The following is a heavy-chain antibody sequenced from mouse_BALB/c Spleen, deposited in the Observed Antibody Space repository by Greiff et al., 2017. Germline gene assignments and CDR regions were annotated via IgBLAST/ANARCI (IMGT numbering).Heavy chain of an antibody. J-gene: IGHJ4*01. CDR3: ARDRGWLPPYAMDY. V-gene: IGHV2-9*02. CDR2: IWAGGST. D-gene: IGHD2-3*01. CDR1: GFSLTSYG. Sequence: VKLMESGPGLVAPSQSLSITCTASGFSLTSYGVHWVRQPPGKGLEWLGVIWAGGSTNYNSGLMSRLSISKENSKSQVFLKMNSLQTDDTSMYYCARDRGWLPPYAMDYWGQGTSVTVSS.